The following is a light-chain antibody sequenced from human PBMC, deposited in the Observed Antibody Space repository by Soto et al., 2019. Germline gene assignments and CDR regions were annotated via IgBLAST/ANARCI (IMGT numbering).Light chain of an antibody. Sequence: EIVLAQSPATLSLSPGDRATLSCGASQSVSRSYLAWYQQKPGLAPRLIIYDASTRATGIPDRFSGSGSGTDFTLTISRLEPEDFAVYYCQQSGSSPITFGQGTRREIK. CDR1: QSVSRSY. CDR3: QQSGSSPIT. V-gene: IGKV3D-20*01. J-gene: IGKJ5*01. CDR2: DAS.